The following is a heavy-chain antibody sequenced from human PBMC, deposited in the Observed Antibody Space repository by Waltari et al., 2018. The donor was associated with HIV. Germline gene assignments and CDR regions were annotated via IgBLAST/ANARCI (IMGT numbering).Heavy chain of an antibody. CDR1: GVPFRSPA. CDR2: ISGSGSHK. CDR3: AKDFDTSGLPYVVIDS. D-gene: IGHD5-12*01. V-gene: IGHV3-23*04. Sequence: EVQLVQSGGGLVQPGGSLRLSCEASGVPFRSPAMSWVRQAPGKGLEWGSTISGSGSHKYNADSAKGRFTISRDNAENKLFLQMSRLRVEDSALYYCAKDFDTSGLPYVVIDSWGQGTLVTVSS. J-gene: IGHJ4*02.